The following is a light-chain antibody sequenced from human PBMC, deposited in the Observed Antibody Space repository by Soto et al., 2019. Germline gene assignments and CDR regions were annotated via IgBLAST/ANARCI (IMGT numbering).Light chain of an antibody. Sequence: ETVLTQSPGTLTLSTGEKATLSCRASQSVSSSYLAWYQQKPGQAPRLLIYGASSRATGIPDRFSGSGSGTDFTLTISRLEPEDFAVYYCPQYGSSPRTFGQGTKVDIK. CDR3: PQYGSSPRT. J-gene: IGKJ1*01. CDR1: QSVSSSY. CDR2: GAS. V-gene: IGKV3-20*01.